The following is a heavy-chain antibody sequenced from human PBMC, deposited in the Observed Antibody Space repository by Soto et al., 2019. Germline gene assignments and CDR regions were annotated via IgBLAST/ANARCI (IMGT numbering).Heavy chain of an antibody. Sequence: GGSLRLSCAASGFTFSSYAMHWVRQAPGKGLEWVAVISYGGSNKYYADSVKGRFTISRDNSKNTLYLQMNSLRAEDTAVYYCARDQFDSSGWLKYYYYYYGMDVWGQGTTVTVSS. CDR3: ARDQFDSSGWLKYYYYYYGMDV. V-gene: IGHV3-30-3*01. J-gene: IGHJ6*02. D-gene: IGHD6-25*01. CDR1: GFTFSSYA. CDR2: ISYGGSNK.